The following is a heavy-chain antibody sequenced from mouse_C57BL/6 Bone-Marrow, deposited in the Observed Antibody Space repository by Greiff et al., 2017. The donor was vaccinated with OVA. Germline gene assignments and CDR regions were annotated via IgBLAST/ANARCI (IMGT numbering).Heavy chain of an antibody. CDR3: ARYYGNYGWFAY. Sequence: VKLVESGAELARPGASVKLSCKASGYTFTSYGISWVKQRTGQGLEWIGEIYPRSGNTYYNEKFKGKATLTADKSSSTAYMELRSLTSEDSAVYFCARYYGNYGWFAYWGQGTLVTVSA. CDR1: GYTFTSYG. J-gene: IGHJ3*01. CDR2: IYPRSGNT. V-gene: IGHV1-81*01. D-gene: IGHD2-1*01.